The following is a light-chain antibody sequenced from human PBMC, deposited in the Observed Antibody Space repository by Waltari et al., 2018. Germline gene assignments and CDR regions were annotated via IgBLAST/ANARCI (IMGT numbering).Light chain of an antibody. CDR1: SGSVPSAYF. V-gene: IGLV8-61*01. Sequence: QTVVTQEPSFSVSPGGTVPLTCGLSSGSVPSAYFPSWYQQTPGQAPRMLIHSTTTPSSGVPDRFSGSILGNKAALTITGAQAEDESDYYCALYMGNGISVFGGGTRLTVL. CDR2: STT. CDR3: ALYMGNGISV. J-gene: IGLJ3*02.